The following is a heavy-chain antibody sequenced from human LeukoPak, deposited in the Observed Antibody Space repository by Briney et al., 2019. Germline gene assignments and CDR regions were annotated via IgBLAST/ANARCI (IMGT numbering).Heavy chain of an antibody. J-gene: IGHJ6*02. CDR1: GFNFDKHA. CDR2: ISADGTT. D-gene: IGHD1-26*01. CDR3: ATWAFYHGLDV. Sequence: GGSLRLSCTASGFNFDKHAMHWVRQRPGKGLEWVAVISADGTTDHADSVKGRFTVSRDNSKESLFLQMSSLRDEDTALYYCATWAFYHGLDVWGQGTTVTVSS. V-gene: IGHV3-43*02.